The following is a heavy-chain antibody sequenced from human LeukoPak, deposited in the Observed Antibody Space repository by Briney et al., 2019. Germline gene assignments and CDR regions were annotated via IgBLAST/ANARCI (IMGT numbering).Heavy chain of an antibody. Sequence: PGGSLRLSCVVSGFGFSDSYMTWIRQTPGKGLEWLAYISGSGSDIYYADSVKGRFTISRDNAKNSLYLQMNSLRAEDTAVYYCAREGYCGSDCYSSKTAYYFDYWGQGTLVTVSS. CDR3: AREGYCGSDCYSSKTAYYFDY. V-gene: IGHV3-11*04. CDR2: ISGSGSDI. J-gene: IGHJ4*02. D-gene: IGHD2-21*02. CDR1: GFGFSDSY.